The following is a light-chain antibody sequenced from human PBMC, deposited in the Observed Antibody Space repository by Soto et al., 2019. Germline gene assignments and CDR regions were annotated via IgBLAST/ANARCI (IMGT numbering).Light chain of an antibody. CDR2: DAT. J-gene: IGLJ1*01. CDR3: LLFFSGAPV. V-gene: IGLV7-46*01. Sequence: AVVGHVASLTVSPGGTFTLTCGSSTGAVTSYHYPHWFQQRPGKAPRTLIYDATDKPSWTPVRFSGSLLGDKAALTLSGAQTEDEAEYYCLLFFSGAPVFGLGTTVTVL. CDR1: TGAVTSYHY.